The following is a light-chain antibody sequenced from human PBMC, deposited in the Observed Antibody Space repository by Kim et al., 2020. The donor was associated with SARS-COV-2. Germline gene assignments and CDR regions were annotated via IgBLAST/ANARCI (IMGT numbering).Light chain of an antibody. CDR2: DLT. V-gene: IGLV2-23*02. CDR3: CSDVGDRRYL. CDR1: RTDDGTNDL. J-gene: IGLJ3*02. Sequence: GQLITISCSGSRTDDGTNDLVSWYQQHPGNVPRLIIYDLTKRPAGVANRFAGYKTGDTASLTSCGLEADDEADYYCCSDVGDRRYLFGGGTKVTVL.